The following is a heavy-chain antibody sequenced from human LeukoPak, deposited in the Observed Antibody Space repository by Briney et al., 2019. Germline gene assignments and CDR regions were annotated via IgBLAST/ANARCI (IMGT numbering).Heavy chain of an antibody. D-gene: IGHD6-13*01. CDR3: ASTLSSSSFNWFGP. V-gene: IGHV3-21*01. J-gene: IGHJ5*02. Sequence: SVKGRFTISRDNAKNSLYLQMNSLRAEDTAVYYCASTLSSSSFNWFGPWGQGTLVTVSS.